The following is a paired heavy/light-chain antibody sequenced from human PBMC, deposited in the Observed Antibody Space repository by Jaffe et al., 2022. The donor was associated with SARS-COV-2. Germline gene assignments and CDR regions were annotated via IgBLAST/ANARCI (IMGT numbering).Heavy chain of an antibody. J-gene: IGHJ4*02. CDR3: ARDLGRTVTTDN. CDR1: GFTFRNYW. CDR2: IDSDGSTT. V-gene: IGHV3-74*01. Sequence: EVQLVESGGGLVQPGGSLRLSCAASGFTFRNYWMHWVRQAPGKGLVWVSRIDSDGSTTNYADTVKGRFAISRDNAKDTLYLQMNSLRAEDTAVYYCARDLGRTVTTDNWGQGTLVIVSS. D-gene: IGHD4-17*01.
Light chain of an antibody. V-gene: IGKV2-28*01. J-gene: IGKJ3*01. Sequence: DVVMTQSPLSLPVTPGEPASISCRSSQSLLHSNGYNYLDWYLQKSGQSPQLLIYLGSNRASGVPDRFSGSGSGTDFTLRISRVEAEDVGVYYCMQGLQTPFTFGPGTRVDIK. CDR3: MQGLQTPFT. CDR2: LGS. CDR1: QSLLHSNGYNY.